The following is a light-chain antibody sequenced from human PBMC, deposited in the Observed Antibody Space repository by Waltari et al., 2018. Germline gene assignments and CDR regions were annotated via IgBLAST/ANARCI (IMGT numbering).Light chain of an antibody. CDR1: NIANKY. J-gene: IGLJ3*02. V-gene: IGLV3-9*01. CDR3: QVWDSGTV. CDR2: RDF. Sequence: SYDLTQPVSVSVALGQTATLTCGQNNIANKYVHWYQQKVGQAPVLVICRDFNRPSGIPERFSGSNSGNTATLTISNAQAGDEGDYYCQVWDSGTVFGGGTKLTVL.